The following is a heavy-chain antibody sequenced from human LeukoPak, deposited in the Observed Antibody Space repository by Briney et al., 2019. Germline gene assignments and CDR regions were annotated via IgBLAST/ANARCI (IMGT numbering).Heavy chain of an antibody. J-gene: IGHJ6*02. CDR1: GGTFSSYA. D-gene: IGHD3-3*01. CDR2: ISAYNGNT. CDR3: ARDLRFLEWLFGATSDYYYGMDV. Sequence: ASVKVSCKASGGTFSSYAISWVRQAPGQGLEWMGWISAYNGNTNYAQKLQGRVTMTTDTSTSTAYMELRSLRSDDTAVYYCARDLRFLEWLFGATSDYYYGMDVWGQGTTVTVSS. V-gene: IGHV1-18*01.